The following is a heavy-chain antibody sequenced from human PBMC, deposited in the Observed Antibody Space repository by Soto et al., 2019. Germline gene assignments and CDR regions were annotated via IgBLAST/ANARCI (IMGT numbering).Heavy chain of an antibody. CDR1: GFNFSSYA. Sequence: QVLLVESGGGVVQPGRSLRLSCAASGFNFSSYAMHWVRQAPGKGLEWMAVILDDGSDTYYSDSVEGRSTISRDNSKHTLYLQMNSLRDEDTAVYYCARIDCTGASCYFDYWGQGTLVTVSS. CDR3: ARIDCTGASCYFDY. J-gene: IGHJ4*02. V-gene: IGHV3-30*03. D-gene: IGHD2-8*02. CDR2: ILDDGSDT.